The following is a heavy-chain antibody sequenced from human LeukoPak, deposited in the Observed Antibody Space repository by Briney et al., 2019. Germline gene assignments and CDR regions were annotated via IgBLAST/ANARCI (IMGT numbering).Heavy chain of an antibody. J-gene: IGHJ4*02. CDR3: ARDGSVADPDY. CDR2: IYHSGGT. CDR1: GVSISNANW. Sequence: KASETLSLTCAVSGVSISNANWWTWVRQPPGKGLEWIGEIYHSGGTNYNPSLKSRVTISVDKANNLFSLRLSSVTAADTAVYYCARDGSVADPDYWGQGTLVTVSS. V-gene: IGHV4-4*02. D-gene: IGHD6-19*01.